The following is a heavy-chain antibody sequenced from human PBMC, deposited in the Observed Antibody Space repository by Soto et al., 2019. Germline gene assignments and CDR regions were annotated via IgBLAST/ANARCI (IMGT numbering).Heavy chain of an antibody. CDR2: IGSSSSYT. CDR1: GFPFSDYY. J-gene: IGHJ4*02. Sequence: QVQLVESGGDLVKPGGSLRLSCAASGFPFSDYYMSWIRQAPGKGLEWVSSIGSSSSYTNYADSVKGRFTISRDNAKNSLYLQRNSLRAEETAVYYCARRRPTGYYNYWGQGTMVTVSA. D-gene: IGHD3-9*01. CDR3: ARRRPTGYYNY. V-gene: IGHV3-11*05.